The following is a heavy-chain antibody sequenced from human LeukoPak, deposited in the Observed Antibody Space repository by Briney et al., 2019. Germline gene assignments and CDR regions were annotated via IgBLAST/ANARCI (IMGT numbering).Heavy chain of an antibody. D-gene: IGHD1-14*01. CDR2: IYYSGST. Sequence: SETLSLTCTISGGSISSRDSYWGWIRQPPGKGLEWIGYIYYSGSTYYNPSLKSRVTISVDTSKNQFSLKLSSVTAADTAVYYCARELRAGYFDYWGQGTLVTVSS. V-gene: IGHV4-31*03. CDR3: ARELRAGYFDY. J-gene: IGHJ4*02. CDR1: GGSISSRDSY.